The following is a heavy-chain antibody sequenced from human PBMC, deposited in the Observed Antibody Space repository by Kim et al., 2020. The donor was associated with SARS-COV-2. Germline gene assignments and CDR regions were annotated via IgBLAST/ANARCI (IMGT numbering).Heavy chain of an antibody. CDR1: SDSAITYF. CDR3: ARCATYSSSDYYYYGLDV. CDR2: VHQSGST. V-gene: IGHV4-59*02. Sequence: SETLSLTCTVSSDSAITYFWNWIRQPPGKGLEWIGYVHQSGSTNYNPSLKSRVTISIDTSKNQFSLNLSSVTAADTAVYYCARCATYSSSDYYYYGLDV. D-gene: IGHD6-6*01. J-gene: IGHJ6*01.